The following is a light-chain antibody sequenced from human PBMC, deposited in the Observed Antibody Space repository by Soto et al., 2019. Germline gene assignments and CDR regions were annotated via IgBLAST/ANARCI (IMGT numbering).Light chain of an antibody. CDR2: GTF. CDR3: QQFGGSPLVT. Sequence: EIVLTQSPGTLSLSPGERATLSCRASQSVKYNYLAWYQQKPGQAPRLLIYGTFSRATGIPDRFSGSGSGTDFTLTISRLEPEDSAVYYCQQFGGSPLVTFGGGSKVEIK. CDR1: QSVKYNY. V-gene: IGKV3-20*01. J-gene: IGKJ4*01.